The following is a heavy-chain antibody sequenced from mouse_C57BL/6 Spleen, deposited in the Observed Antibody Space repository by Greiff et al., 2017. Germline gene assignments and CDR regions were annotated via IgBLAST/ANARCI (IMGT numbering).Heavy chain of an antibody. D-gene: IGHD2-1*01. Sequence: VQLQQSGAELVRPGASVKLSCKASGYTFTDYYINWVKQRPGQGLEWIARIYPGSGNTYYNEKFKGRATLTAEKSSSTAYMQSSSLTSGDSAVYFCAVYGNRDYGGKGPTLT. CDR2: IYPGSGNT. CDR1: GYTFTDYY. J-gene: IGHJ2*01. V-gene: IGHV1-76*01. CDR3: AVYGNRDY.